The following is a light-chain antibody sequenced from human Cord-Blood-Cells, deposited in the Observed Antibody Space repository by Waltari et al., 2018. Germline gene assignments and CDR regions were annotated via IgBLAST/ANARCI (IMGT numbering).Light chain of an antibody. J-gene: IGKJ4*01. V-gene: IGKV4-1*01. CDR3: QQYYSTPLT. CDR1: QSVLYSSNNKNY. CDR2: WAS. Sequence: DIVMTQSPDALAVSLGERATIHCNSSQSVLYSSNNKNYLAWYQQKPGQPPKLLIYWASTRESGVPDRFSGSGSGTDFTLTISSLQAEDVAVYYCQQYYSTPLTFGGGTKVEIK.